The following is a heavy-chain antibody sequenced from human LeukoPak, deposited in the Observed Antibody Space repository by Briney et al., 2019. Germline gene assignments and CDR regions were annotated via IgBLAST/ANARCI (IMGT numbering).Heavy chain of an antibody. D-gene: IGHD6-19*01. J-gene: IGHJ4*02. V-gene: IGHV4-59*01. CDR2: MYYSGST. CDR1: GGSISNYY. Sequence: SETLSPTCTVSGGSISNYYWSWIRQPPGKGLEWIGYMYYSGSTNYNPSLKSRVAISVDTSNNQFSLKLSSVTAADTAVYYCARLPGISVTGKAIDCWGQGTLVTVSS. CDR3: ARLPGISVTGKAIDC.